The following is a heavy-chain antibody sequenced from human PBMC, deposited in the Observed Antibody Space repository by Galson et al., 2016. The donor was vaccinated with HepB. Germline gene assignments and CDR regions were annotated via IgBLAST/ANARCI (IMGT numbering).Heavy chain of an antibody. V-gene: IGHV3-23*01. J-gene: IGHJ4*02. CDR2: ITATGGSA. CDR1: GFTFKSYA. Sequence: SLRLSCAASGFTFKSYAMNWVRQAPGKGLEWVSPITATGGSAYYADSVTGRFTISRDNSKNTLFLQMSSLRVEDTAVYFCATEGVFRTSDYWGKGTVGTVSS. D-gene: IGHD3-16*01. CDR3: ATEGVFRTSDY.